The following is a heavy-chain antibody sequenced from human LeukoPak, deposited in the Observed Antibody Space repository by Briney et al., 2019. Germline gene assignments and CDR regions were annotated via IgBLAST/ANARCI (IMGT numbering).Heavy chain of an antibody. CDR2: INHNGNVN. D-gene: IGHD3-16*01. CDR3: ARGGGLDV. J-gene: IGHJ6*02. Sequence: GGSLRLSCAASGFTFSSYWMNWARQAPGKGLEWVASINHNGNVNYYVDSVKGRFTISRDNAKNPLYLQMSNLRAEDTAVYFCARGGGLDVWGQGATVTVSS. V-gene: IGHV3-7*03. CDR1: GFTFSSYW.